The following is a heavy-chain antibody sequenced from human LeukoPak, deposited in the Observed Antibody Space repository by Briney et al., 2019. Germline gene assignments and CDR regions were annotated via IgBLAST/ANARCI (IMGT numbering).Heavy chain of an antibody. V-gene: IGHV3-30*18. CDR2: ISCDGSNK. J-gene: IGHJ6*04. CDR1: GFTFSSYG. CDR3: AKDERYFDWLLSDYYYYYGMDV. Sequence: GRSLRLSCAASGFTFSSYGMHWVRQAPGKGLEWVAVISCDGSNKYYADSVKGRFTISRDNSKNTLYLQMNSLRAEDTAVYYCAKDERYFDWLLSDYYYYYGMDVWGKGTTVTASS. D-gene: IGHD3-9*01.